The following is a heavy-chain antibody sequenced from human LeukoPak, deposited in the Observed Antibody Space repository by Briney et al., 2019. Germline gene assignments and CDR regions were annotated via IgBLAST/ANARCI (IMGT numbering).Heavy chain of an antibody. CDR2: ISYDGSNK. V-gene: IGHV3-30-3*01. J-gene: IGHJ6*03. CDR1: GFTFSSYA. D-gene: IGHD2-21*02. Sequence: SGGSLRLSCAASGFTFSSYAMHWVRQAPGKGLEWVAVISYDGSNKYYADSVKGRFTISRDNSKNTLYLQMNSLRAEDTAVYYCARARMTLTLYYSMDVWGKGTTVTVSS. CDR3: ARARMTLTLYYSMDV.